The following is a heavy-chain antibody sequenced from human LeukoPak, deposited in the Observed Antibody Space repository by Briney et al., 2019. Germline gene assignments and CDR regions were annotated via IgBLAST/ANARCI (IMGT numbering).Heavy chain of an antibody. J-gene: IGHJ6*03. Sequence: ASVKVSCKASGGTFSSYAISWVRQAPGQGLEWMGGIIPIFGTANYAQKFQGRVTITADESTSTAYMELSSLRSEDTAVYYCARGYSYGLEDYYYMDVWGKGTTVTISS. CDR1: GGTFSSYA. D-gene: IGHD5-18*01. CDR3: ARGYSYGLEDYYYMDV. CDR2: IIPIFGTA. V-gene: IGHV1-69*13.